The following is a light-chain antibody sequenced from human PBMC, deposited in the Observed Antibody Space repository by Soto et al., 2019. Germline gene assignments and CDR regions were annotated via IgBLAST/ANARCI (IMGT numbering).Light chain of an antibody. J-gene: IGKJ1*01. V-gene: IGKV3-15*01. CDR2: RAS. CDR3: QQHSNWPPWT. CDR1: QSLGGN. Sequence: EIVMTQSPATLAVSPGDTATLSCRASQSLGGNLAWYQQKPGQGPRLLIFRASSRATGVPARFSASGSGTEFTLTISGLQSEDFAIYYCQQHSNWPPWTFGPGTKVDNK.